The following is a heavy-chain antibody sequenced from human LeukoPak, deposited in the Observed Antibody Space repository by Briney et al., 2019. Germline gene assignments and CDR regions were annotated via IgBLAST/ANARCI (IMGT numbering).Heavy chain of an antibody. CDR1: GGSIGSYY. J-gene: IGHJ3*02. CDR3: ARGGHFTYYDILTGYQRGAFDI. CDR2: IYYSGST. V-gene: IGHV4-59*01. Sequence: PSETLSLTCTVSGGSIGSYYWSWIRQPPGKGLEWIGYIYYSGSTNYNPSLKSRVTISVDTSKNQFSLKLSSVTAADTAVYYCARGGHFTYYDILTGYQRGAFDIWGQGTMVTVSS. D-gene: IGHD3-9*01.